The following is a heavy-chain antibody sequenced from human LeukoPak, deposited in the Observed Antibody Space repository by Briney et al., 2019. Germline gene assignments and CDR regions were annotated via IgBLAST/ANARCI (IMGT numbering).Heavy chain of an antibody. J-gene: IGHJ4*02. CDR3: ARGIESYGDYGY. CDR2: MYNSGST. Sequence: SETLSLTCTVTGGSIIGSYWSWIRQPPAKGLEWIAYMYNSGSTNYNPSLKSRVTISIDTSKNQFSLKLSSLTAADTAIYYCARGIESYGDYGYWGQGILVTVSS. D-gene: IGHD4-17*01. CDR1: GGSIIGSY. V-gene: IGHV4-59*01.